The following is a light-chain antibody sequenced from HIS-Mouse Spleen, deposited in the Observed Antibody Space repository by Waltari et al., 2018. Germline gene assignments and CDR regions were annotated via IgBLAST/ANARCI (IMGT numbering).Light chain of an antibody. J-gene: IGKJ3*01. CDR3: QKYNNGHPGFT. Sequence: EIVMTQSPATLSVSPGERATLSCRSSQSVSSYLSWYQQKPGQAPRLLIYGASARTTAIPARFSGSGSGTEYTLTIVSLQSEDFAVYYCQKYNNGHPGFTFDPGTKVDIK. CDR1: QSVSSY. V-gene: IGKV3-15*01. CDR2: GAS.